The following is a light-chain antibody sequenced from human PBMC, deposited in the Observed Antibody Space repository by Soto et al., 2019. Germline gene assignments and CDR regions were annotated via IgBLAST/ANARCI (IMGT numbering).Light chain of an antibody. J-gene: IGLJ1*01. V-gene: IGLV2-8*01. CDR2: EVS. Sequence: QSALTQPPSASGSPGQSVTISCTGTSSDVGGYNYVSWYQQHPGKAPKPVIYEVSKRPSGVPDRFSGSKSGNTASLTVSGLQAEDEADYYCSSYAGSNNFDVFGTGTKVTV. CDR1: SSDVGGYNY. CDR3: SSYAGSNNFDV.